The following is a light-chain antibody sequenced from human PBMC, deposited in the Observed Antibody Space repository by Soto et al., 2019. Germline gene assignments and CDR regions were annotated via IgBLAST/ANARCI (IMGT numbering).Light chain of an antibody. CDR3: QQYYDAPQT. CDR1: QSILYSSNSKNY. CDR2: WAS. J-gene: IGKJ1*01. Sequence: DIVMTQSPDSLAVSLGERATINCKSSQSILYSSNSKNYLAWYQQKPGQPPKLLIYWASTRESGVPDRFSGSGSGSDFTFTISSLQAEDVAVYYCQQYYDAPQTFGQGTKVEIK. V-gene: IGKV4-1*01.